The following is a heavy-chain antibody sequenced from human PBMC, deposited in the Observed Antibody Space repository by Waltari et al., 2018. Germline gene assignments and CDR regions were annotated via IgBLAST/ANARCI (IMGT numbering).Heavy chain of an antibody. V-gene: IGHV3-43*01. J-gene: IGHJ4*02. Sequence: EVHLVESGGAVVQPGGSLRLSCEASGFSFDDFTMHWVRQPPGKGLEWVSLISWDGDLTYYGDSVKGRFTISRDNSKDSLYLQMNSLRSEDTALYYCVKDIGGSDSWGQGTPVTVSS. CDR2: ISWDGDLT. CDR1: GFSFDDFT. CDR3: VKDIGGSDS.